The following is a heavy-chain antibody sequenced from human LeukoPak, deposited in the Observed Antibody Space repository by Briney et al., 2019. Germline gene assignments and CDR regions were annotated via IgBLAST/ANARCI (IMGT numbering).Heavy chain of an antibody. CDR1: GFTFTDYH. CDR2: IRSGGETI. J-gene: IGHJ3*02. V-gene: IGHV3-11*01. Sequence: GGSLRLSCAASGFTFTDYHMSWIRQAPGKGLEWISYIRSGGETIYYADSVKGRFTISRDNAKNSLYLQMNSLGADDTAVYYCAREKSGDDILTGYGDAFDIWGQGTMVTVSS. CDR3: AREKSGDDILTGYGDAFDI. D-gene: IGHD3-9*01.